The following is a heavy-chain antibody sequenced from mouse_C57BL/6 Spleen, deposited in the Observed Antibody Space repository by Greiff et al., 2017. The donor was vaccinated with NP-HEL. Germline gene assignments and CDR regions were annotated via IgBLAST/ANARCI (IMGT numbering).Heavy chain of an antibody. Sequence: VKLQQPGAELVKPGASVKMSCKASGYTFTSYWITWVKQRPGQGLEWIGDIYPGSGSTNYNEKFKSKATLTVDTSSSTAYMQLSSLTSEDSAVYYCASPYSNHWYFDVWGTGTTVTVSS. D-gene: IGHD2-5*01. CDR3: ASPYSNHWYFDV. J-gene: IGHJ1*03. V-gene: IGHV1-55*01. CDR1: GYTFTSYW. CDR2: IYPGSGST.